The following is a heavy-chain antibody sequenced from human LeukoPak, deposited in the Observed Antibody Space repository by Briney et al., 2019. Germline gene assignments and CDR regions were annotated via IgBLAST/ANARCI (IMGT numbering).Heavy chain of an antibody. V-gene: IGHV1-8*03. D-gene: IGHD2-21*02. Sequence: GASVKVSCKASGYTFTSYDINWVRQATGQGLEWLGWMNPNSGNTGYAQKFQGRVTITRNTSISTAYMELSSLTSDDTAVYYCAKEWAYCGGDCYPPEYFQHWGQGTLVTVSS. CDR1: GYTFTSYD. CDR2: MNPNSGNT. J-gene: IGHJ1*01. CDR3: AKEWAYCGGDCYPPEYFQH.